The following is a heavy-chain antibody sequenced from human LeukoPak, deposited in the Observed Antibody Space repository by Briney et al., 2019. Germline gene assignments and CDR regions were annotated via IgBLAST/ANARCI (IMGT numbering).Heavy chain of an antibody. V-gene: IGHV4-4*02. J-gene: IGHJ4*02. Sequence: SETLSLTCAVSGVSISSSEWWIWVRQPPGQGLEWIGEIHRDGRTRYNPSLKSRVTMSIDYSKNQFTLKVSSVTAADTAIYYCGKTDIYFNPIDYWGPGSLVTVSS. CDR2: IHRDGRT. CDR3: GKTDIYFNPIDY. D-gene: IGHD3-9*01. CDR1: GVSISSSEW.